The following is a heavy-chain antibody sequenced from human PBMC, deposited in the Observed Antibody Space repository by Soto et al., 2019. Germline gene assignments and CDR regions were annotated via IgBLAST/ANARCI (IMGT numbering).Heavy chain of an antibody. J-gene: IGHJ6*02. Sequence: PGRSLRRFCEAPGFTFSNFRINWVRQAPGKGLEWVARVWYDGSSKYCVDSVKGRFTISRENSKETVYLQMNSLRAEDTGVYYCAREIDSNYDGMDVWGQGTTVIASS. CDR1: GFTFSNFR. D-gene: IGHD4-4*01. CDR3: AREIDSNYDGMDV. V-gene: IGHV3-33*01. CDR2: VWYDGSSK.